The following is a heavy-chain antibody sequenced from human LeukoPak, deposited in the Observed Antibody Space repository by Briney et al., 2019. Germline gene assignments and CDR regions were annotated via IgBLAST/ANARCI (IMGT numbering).Heavy chain of an antibody. D-gene: IGHD3-10*02. Sequence: GGSLRLSCAASDFSFATYGMGWVRQAPGRGLEWVSSVSGGDPTTYYADSVKGRFTISRDNSKNTLYLQMNSLRAEDTAVYYCAELGITMIGGVWGKGTTVTISS. CDR3: AELGITMIGGV. V-gene: IGHV3-23*01. CDR1: DFSFATYG. J-gene: IGHJ6*04. CDR2: VSGGDPTT.